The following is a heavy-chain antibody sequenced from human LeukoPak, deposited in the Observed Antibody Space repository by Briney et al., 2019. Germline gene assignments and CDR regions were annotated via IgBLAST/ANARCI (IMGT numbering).Heavy chain of an antibody. D-gene: IGHD3-16*01. CDR2: IYYSGST. CDR1: GGSISSYY. Sequence: PETLSLTCTVSGGSISSYYWSWIRQPPGKGLEWIGYIYYSGSTNYNPSLKSRVTISVDTSKNQFSLKLSSVTAADTAVYYCARNVDAGWFDPWGQGTLVTVSS. V-gene: IGHV4-59*01. J-gene: IGHJ5*02. CDR3: ARNVDAGWFDP.